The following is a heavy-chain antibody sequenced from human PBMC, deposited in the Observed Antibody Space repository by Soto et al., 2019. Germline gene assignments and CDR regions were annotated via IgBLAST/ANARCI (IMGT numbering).Heavy chain of an antibody. CDR2: IYYSGST. D-gene: IGHD2-21*01. V-gene: IGHV4-39*02. CDR1: GGSISSSSYY. Sequence: LSLTFTVSGGSISSSSYYWGWIRQPPGKGLEWIGSIYYSGSTYYNPSLKSRVTISVDTSKNQFSLKLSSVTAADTAVYYCAREAVCGGDCYCYGMDVWGQGTTVTVSS. CDR3: AREAVCGGDCYCYGMDV. J-gene: IGHJ6*02.